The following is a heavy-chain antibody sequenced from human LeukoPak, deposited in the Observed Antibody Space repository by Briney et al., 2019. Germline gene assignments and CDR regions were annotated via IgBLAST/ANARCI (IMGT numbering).Heavy chain of an antibody. CDR2: IYYSGST. V-gene: IGHV4-31*03. Sequence: PSETLSLTCTVSGGSISSGGYYWSWIRQHPGKGLEWIGYIYYSGSTYYNPSLKSRVTISVDTSKNQFSLNLCSLTAADTAVCHSYEMWGQGTTATVSS. CDR1: GGSISSGGYY. J-gene: IGHJ3*02. CDR3: YEM.